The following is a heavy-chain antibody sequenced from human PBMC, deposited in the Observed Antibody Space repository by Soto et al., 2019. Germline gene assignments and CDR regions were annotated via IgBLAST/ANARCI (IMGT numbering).Heavy chain of an antibody. J-gene: IGHJ3*02. CDR1: GGTFSSYA. Sequence: QVQLVQSGAEVKKPGSSVKVSCKASGGTFSSYAISWVRQAPGQGLEWMGGIIPIFGTANYAQKFQGRVTITADESTSTAYMELSSLRSEDTAVYYCARDREPRGGRVVVVPFLFGGDAFDIWGQGTMVTVSS. V-gene: IGHV1-69*01. CDR2: IIPIFGTA. CDR3: ARDREPRGGRVVVVPFLFGGDAFDI. D-gene: IGHD3-22*01.